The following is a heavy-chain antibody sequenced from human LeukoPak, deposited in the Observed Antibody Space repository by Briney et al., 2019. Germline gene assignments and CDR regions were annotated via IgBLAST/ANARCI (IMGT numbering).Heavy chain of an antibody. CDR3: AKTVAGYWYFDL. CDR1: GGSISHYF. D-gene: IGHD6-19*01. J-gene: IGHJ2*01. V-gene: IGHV4-59*08. CDR2: IYYSGST. Sequence: SETLSLTCTVSGGSISHYFWSWIRQPPGKALEWIGYIYYSGSTNYNPSLKSRVTVSVDPSKNQFSLKLNSVTAADTAVYYCAKTVAGYWYFDLWGRGTLVTVSS.